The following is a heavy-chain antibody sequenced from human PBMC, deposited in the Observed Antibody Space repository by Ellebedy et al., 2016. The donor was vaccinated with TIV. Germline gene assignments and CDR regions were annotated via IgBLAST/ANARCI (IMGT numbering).Heavy chain of an antibody. Sequence: GVSLKISCAASGFTFTSYWMHWVRQAPGKELMWVSRIKGDGSSAGYANSVKGRFTISRDNAKNTLYLQMNSLRAEDTAVYYCARGGLTAASDYWGQGTLVTVSS. CDR2: IKGDGSSA. D-gene: IGHD2-2*01. J-gene: IGHJ4*02. CDR3: ARGGLTAASDY. CDR1: GFTFTSYW. V-gene: IGHV3-74*01.